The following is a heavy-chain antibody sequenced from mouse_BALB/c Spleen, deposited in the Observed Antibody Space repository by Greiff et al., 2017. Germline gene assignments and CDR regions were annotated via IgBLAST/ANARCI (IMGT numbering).Heavy chain of an antibody. V-gene: IGHV1-9*01. Sequence: QVQLQQSGAELMKPGASVKISCKATGYTFSSYWIEWVKQRPGHGLEWIGEILPGSGSTNYNEKFKGKATFTADTSSNTAYMQLSSLTSEDSAVYYCARPVLWRVYAMDYWGQGTSVTVSS. CDR2: ILPGSGST. CDR3: ARPVLWRVYAMDY. CDR1: GYTFSSYW. J-gene: IGHJ4*01. D-gene: IGHD1-1*02.